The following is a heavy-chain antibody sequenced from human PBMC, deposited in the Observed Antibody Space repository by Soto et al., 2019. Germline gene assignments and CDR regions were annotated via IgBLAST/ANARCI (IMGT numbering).Heavy chain of an antibody. D-gene: IGHD5-18*01. CDR2: IIPIFGTA. CDR3: ARERSTDTAMVTANWFDP. Sequence: ASVKVSCKASGGTFSSYAISWVRQAPGQGLEWMGGIIPIFGTANYAQKFQGRVTITADESTSTAYMELSSLRSEDTAVYYCARERSTDTAMVTANWFDPWGQGTLVTVSS. V-gene: IGHV1-69*13. CDR1: GGTFSSYA. J-gene: IGHJ5*02.